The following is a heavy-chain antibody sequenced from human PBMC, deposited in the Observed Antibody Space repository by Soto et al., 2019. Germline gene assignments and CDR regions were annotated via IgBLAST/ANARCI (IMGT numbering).Heavy chain of an antibody. J-gene: IGHJ4*02. CDR2: INHSGSA. CDR1: GESFSGYI. CDR3: ARGLITGSHYSGGWYYFDS. D-gene: IGHD6-19*01. Sequence: QVQLQQSGAGLLKPSETLSLTCAVYGESFSGYIWTWIRQTPGKGLQWIGQINHSGSAYYNPSLKSRVTISVHTSNSRFSLELSSVTAADTAVYYCARGLITGSHYSGGWYYFDSWGQGTQVTVSS. V-gene: IGHV4-34*01.